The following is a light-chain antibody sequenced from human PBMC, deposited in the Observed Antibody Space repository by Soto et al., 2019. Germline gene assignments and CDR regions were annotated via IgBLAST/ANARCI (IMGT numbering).Light chain of an antibody. CDR2: GAS. J-gene: IGKJ4*01. CDR1: QSVSSSY. Sequence: EIVWTQSPGTLSLSPGERATLSCRSSQSVSSSYLAWYQQKPGQAPRLLIYGASSMATGIPDRFSGSGSGTDFTLTISRMEPEDFAVYYCQQYGSSPALTFGGGNKVEIK. V-gene: IGKV3-20*01. CDR3: QQYGSSPALT.